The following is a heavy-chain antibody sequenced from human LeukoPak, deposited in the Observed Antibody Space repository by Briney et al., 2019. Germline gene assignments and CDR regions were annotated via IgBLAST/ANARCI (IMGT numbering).Heavy chain of an antibody. D-gene: IGHD6-13*01. J-gene: IGHJ3*02. CDR2: INPNSGGT. V-gene: IGHV1-2*06. Sequence: ASVKVSCKASGYTFTGYYMHWVRQAPGQGLEWMGRINPNSGGTNYAQKFQGRVTMTRDTSISTAYMELSRLRSDDTAVYYCARVLYSSSWDAFDIWGQGTMVTVSS. CDR3: ARVLYSSSWDAFDI. CDR1: GYTFTGYY.